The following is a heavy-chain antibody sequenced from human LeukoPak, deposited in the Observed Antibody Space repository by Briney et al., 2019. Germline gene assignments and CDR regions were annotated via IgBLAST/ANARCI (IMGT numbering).Heavy chain of an antibody. V-gene: IGHV7-4-1*02. J-gene: IGHJ4*02. CDR3: ARGAITMVRGVKPGNY. Sequence: ASVKVSCKASGYTFTGYYKHWVRQAPGQGLEWMGWINTNTGNPTYAQGFTGRFVFSLDTSVSTAYLQISSLKAEDTAVYYCARGAITMVRGVKPGNYWGQGTLVTVSS. D-gene: IGHD3-10*01. CDR2: INTNTGNP. CDR1: GYTFTGYY.